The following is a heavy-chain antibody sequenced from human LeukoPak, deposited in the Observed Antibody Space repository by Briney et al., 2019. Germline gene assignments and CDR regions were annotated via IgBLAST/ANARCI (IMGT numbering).Heavy chain of an antibody. Sequence: PAASVKVSCKASGYSFTSYAMNWVRQAPGQGLEWMGWINTNTGNPTYAQGFTGRFVFSLDTSGSTAYLQISSLKAEDTAVYYCARVFGTTIFGIVSKYGNDYWGQGTLVTVSS. CDR1: GYSFTSYA. CDR3: ARVFGTTIFGIVSKYGNDY. V-gene: IGHV7-4-1*02. J-gene: IGHJ4*02. D-gene: IGHD3-3*01. CDR2: INTNTGNP.